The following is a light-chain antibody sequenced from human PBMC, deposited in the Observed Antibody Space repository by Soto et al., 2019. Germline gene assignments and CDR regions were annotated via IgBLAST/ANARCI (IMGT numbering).Light chain of an antibody. V-gene: IGKV3-20*01. Sequence: ESVLTQSPGTLSLSPGERATLSCRASQSVSSNHLAWYQQKRGKTPRLLIYGASSRATGTPGRFSGSGPGTDFTLPITRLEPEDFEVYYCQQYGSSPQTFGQGTKVDIK. J-gene: IGKJ1*01. CDR3: QQYGSSPQT. CDR1: QSVSSNH. CDR2: GAS.